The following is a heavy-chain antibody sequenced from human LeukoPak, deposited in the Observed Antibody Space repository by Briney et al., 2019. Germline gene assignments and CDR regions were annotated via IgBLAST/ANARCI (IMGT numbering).Heavy chain of an antibody. CDR3: ASAIFVENAFDI. Sequence: SETLSLTCTVSGYSISSGYYWGWIRQPPGKGLEWIGSIYHSGSTYYNPSLKSRVTISVDTSKSQFSLRLSSVTAADTAVYYCASAIFVENAFDIWGQGTMVTVSS. V-gene: IGHV4-38-2*02. D-gene: IGHD3-3*01. CDR1: GYSISSGYY. CDR2: IYHSGST. J-gene: IGHJ3*02.